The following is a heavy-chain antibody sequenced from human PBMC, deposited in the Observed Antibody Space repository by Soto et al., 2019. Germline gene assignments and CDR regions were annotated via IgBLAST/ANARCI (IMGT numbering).Heavy chain of an antibody. D-gene: IGHD3-10*01. CDR3: ARGLYYYGWGSEYLPGGWCDP. CDR1: GGTFSSYA. CDR2: IIPIFGTA. V-gene: IGHV1-69*01. Sequence: QVQLVQSGAEVKKPGSSVKVSCKASGGTFSSYAISWVRQAPGQGLEWMGGIIPIFGTANYVQKFQGRVTITAAESTSTAYMELSGLRSEDTAVYYSARGLYYYGWGSEYLPGGWCDPWGQGTLVTVAS. J-gene: IGHJ5*02.